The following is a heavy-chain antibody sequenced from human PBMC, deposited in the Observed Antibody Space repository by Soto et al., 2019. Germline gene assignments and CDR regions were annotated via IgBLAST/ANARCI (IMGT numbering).Heavy chain of an antibody. Sequence: SETLSLTCAVYGGSFSGYYWSWIRQPPGKGLEWIGEINHSGSTNYNPSLKSRVTISVDTSKNQFSLKLSSVTAADTAVYYCARGRSGSGIFDYWGQGTLVTVSS. V-gene: IGHV4-34*01. J-gene: IGHJ4*02. D-gene: IGHD3-10*01. CDR1: GGSFSGYY. CDR3: ARGRSGSGIFDY. CDR2: INHSGST.